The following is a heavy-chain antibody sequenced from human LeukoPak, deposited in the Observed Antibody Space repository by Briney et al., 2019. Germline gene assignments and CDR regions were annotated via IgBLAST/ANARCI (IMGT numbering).Heavy chain of an antibody. J-gene: IGHJ4*02. D-gene: IGHD3-22*01. CDR3: AKDTYYYDSSGYYYDY. V-gene: IGHV3-23*01. CDR2: ISGSGGST. CDR1: GFTFSAYA. Sequence: GGSLRLSCAASGFTFSAYAMSWVRQVPGKGLEWVSAISGSGGSTYYADSVKGRFTISRDNSKNTLYLQMNSLRAEDTAVYYCAKDTYYYDSSGYYYDYWGQGTLVTVSS.